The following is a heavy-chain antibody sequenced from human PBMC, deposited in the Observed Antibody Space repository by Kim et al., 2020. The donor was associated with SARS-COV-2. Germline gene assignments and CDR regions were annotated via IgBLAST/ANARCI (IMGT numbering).Heavy chain of an antibody. CDR1: GFTFSSYG. CDR2: IWYDGSNK. V-gene: IGHV3-33*06. Sequence: GGSLRLSCAASGFTFSSYGMHWVRQAPGKGLEGGAVIWYDGSNKYYADSVKGRFTISRDNSKNTLYLQMNSLRAEDTAVYYCAKGRGSRNWLNDMYFDLWGRGTRVTVSS. CDR3: AKGRGSRNWLNDMYFDL. D-gene: IGHD6-13*01. J-gene: IGHJ2*01.